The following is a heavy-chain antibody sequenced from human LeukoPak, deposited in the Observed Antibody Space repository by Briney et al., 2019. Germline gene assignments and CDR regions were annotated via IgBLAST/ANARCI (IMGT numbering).Heavy chain of an antibody. Sequence: ASVKVSCKASGYTFTSYAMHWVRQAPGQRLEWMGWINAGNGNTKYSQKFQGRVTITRDTSASTAYMELRSLRSEDTAVYYCASKDTSGWYEEAWGQGTLVTVSS. CDR3: ASKDTSGWYEEA. CDR1: GYTFTSYA. V-gene: IGHV1-3*01. J-gene: IGHJ5*02. CDR2: INAGNGNT. D-gene: IGHD6-19*01.